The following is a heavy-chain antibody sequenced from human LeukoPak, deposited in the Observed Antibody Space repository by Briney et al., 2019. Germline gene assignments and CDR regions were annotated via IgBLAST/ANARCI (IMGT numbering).Heavy chain of an antibody. CDR3: AKDRCSGGNCYTYFDY. D-gene: IGHD2-15*01. CDR1: GGTFSSYA. Sequence: ASVKVSCKASGGTFSSYAISWVRQAPGQGLEWMGGIIPIFGTANYAQKFQGRVTITADESTSTAYMELSSLRAEDTAVYYCAKDRCSGGNCYTYFDYWGQGTLVTVSS. V-gene: IGHV1-69*13. CDR2: IIPIFGTA. J-gene: IGHJ4*02.